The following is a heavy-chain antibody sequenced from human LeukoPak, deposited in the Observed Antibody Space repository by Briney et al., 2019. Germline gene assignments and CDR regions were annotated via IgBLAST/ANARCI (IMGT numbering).Heavy chain of an antibody. Sequence: ASVRVSCKTSGYTFTDYYLHWVRQAPGQGLEWMGRIDPNSGGTNYAQMLQVRVTVTRETSISTEYMELSGLRTDDTAVYYCARVPSPYTTSRLDYWGQGTLVTVSS. D-gene: IGHD6-13*01. CDR3: ARVPSPYTTSRLDY. J-gene: IGHJ4*02. V-gene: IGHV1-2*02. CDR2: IDPNSGGT. CDR1: GYTFTDYY.